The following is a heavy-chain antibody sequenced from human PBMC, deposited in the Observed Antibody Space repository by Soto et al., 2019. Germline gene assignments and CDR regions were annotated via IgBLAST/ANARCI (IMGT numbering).Heavy chain of an antibody. Sequence: QVQLVESGGGVVQPGRSLRLSCAASGFTFSSYGMHWVRQAPGKGLEWVAVISYDGKNKYYVDSVKGRFTISRDDSKNTLYLQMNGLRAEDTAVYYCAKEKGTRGSSFLTDYWGRGTLVTVSS. V-gene: IGHV3-30*18. J-gene: IGHJ4*02. CDR2: ISYDGKNK. CDR1: GFTFSSYG. CDR3: AKEKGTRGSSFLTDY. D-gene: IGHD5-18*01.